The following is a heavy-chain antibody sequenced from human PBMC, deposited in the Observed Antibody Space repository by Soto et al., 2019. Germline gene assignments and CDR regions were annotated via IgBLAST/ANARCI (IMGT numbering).Heavy chain of an antibody. J-gene: IGHJ4*02. CDR3: ARDSRSGYYFDN. D-gene: IGHD3-22*01. CDR1: GDSISSGGYS. CDR2: TYHSGGA. V-gene: IGHV4-30-2*01. Sequence: QVQLQESGSGLVKPSQSLSLTCVVSGDSISSGGYSWNWIRQPPGKALEWIGHTYHSGGALYNPSLDSRVTISVDKSKNHFSLRLTSVTAADTAVYYCARDSRSGYYFDNWGQGTLVTVSS.